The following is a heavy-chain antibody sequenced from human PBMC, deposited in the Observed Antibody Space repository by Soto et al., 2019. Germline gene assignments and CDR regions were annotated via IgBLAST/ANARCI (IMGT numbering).Heavy chain of an antibody. CDR2: ISYDGSNT. CDR3: ARDSETNGYSYDYFDY. J-gene: IGHJ4*02. D-gene: IGHD5-18*01. Sequence: GGSLRLSCAASGFTFRTYAMHWVRQAPGKGLEWVAVISYDGSNTYYADYVKGRFNNSRDNSKNKLKLQMNSLRTEDSAVFYCARDSETNGYSYDYFDYWGQGTLVTVSS. CDR1: GFTFRTYA. V-gene: IGHV3-30*04.